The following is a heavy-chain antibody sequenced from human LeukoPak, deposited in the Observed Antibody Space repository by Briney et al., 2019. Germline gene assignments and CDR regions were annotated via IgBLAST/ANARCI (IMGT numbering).Heavy chain of an antibody. D-gene: IGHD6-13*01. J-gene: IGHJ4*02. CDR2: IYHSGST. V-gene: IGHV4-38-2*02. Sequence: SETLSLTCTVSGYSISSGYYWGWIRQPPGKGLEWIGSIYHSGSTYYNPSLKSRVTISVDTSKNQFSLKLNSVTAADTAVYYCARLGSAAGGSRYFDYWGQGTLVTVSS. CDR3: ARLGSAAGGSRYFDY. CDR1: GYSISSGYY.